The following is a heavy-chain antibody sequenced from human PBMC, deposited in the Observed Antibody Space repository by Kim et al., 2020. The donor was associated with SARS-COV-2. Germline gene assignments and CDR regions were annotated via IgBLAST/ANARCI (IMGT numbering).Heavy chain of an antibody. CDR2: IYHSGST. CDR1: GYSISSGYY. V-gene: IGHV4-38-2*02. Sequence: SETLSLTCTVSGYSISSGYYWGWIRQPPGKGLEWIGSIYHSGSTYYNPSLKSRVTISVDTYKNQFSLKLSSVTAADTAVYYCARVSVQGPSGYYKPEHWYFDLWGRGTLVTVSS. J-gene: IGHJ2*01. CDR3: ARVSVQGPSGYYKPEHWYFDL. D-gene: IGHD3-3*01.